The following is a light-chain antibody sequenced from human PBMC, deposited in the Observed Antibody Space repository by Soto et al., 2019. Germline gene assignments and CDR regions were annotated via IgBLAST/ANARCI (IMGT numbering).Light chain of an antibody. J-gene: IGKJ2*01. CDR1: QSVSTNY. Sequence: EIVLTQSPGTLSLSPGERATPSCRASQSVSTNYLAWYQQKPGQAPRLLIYAASSRATGIPDRFSGSGSGTDFTLTISRLEPEDFAVYYCQQHGHSPHTFGQGTKLEIK. CDR2: AAS. CDR3: QQHGHSPHT. V-gene: IGKV3-20*01.